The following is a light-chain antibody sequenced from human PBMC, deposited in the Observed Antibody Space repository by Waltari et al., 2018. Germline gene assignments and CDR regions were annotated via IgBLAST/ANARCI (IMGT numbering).Light chain of an antibody. CDR2: AAS. J-gene: IGKJ3*01. CDR3: QQSYSTPLFT. V-gene: IGKV1-39*01. CDR1: QSISSY. Sequence: DIQMTQSPSSLSASVGDRVTITCRASQSISSYLNWYQPKPGKAPKLLIYAASSLQSGVPSRFSGSGSGTDFTLTISSLQPEDFATYYCQQSYSTPLFTFGPGTKVDIK.